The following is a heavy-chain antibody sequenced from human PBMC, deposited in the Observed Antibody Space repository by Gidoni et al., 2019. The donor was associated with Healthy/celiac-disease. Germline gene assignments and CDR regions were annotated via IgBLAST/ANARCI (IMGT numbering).Heavy chain of an antibody. CDR2: IYWDDDK. J-gene: IGHJ5*02. D-gene: IGHD3-10*01. Sequence: QITLKESGPTLVKPTQTLTLTCTFSGFSLSTSGVGVGWIRQPPGKALEWLALIYWDDDKRYSPSLKSRLTITKDTSKNQVVLTMTNMDPVDTATYYCAPRTYYYGSGSTKAPLGFDPWGQGTLVTVSS. CDR3: APRTYYYGSGSTKAPLGFDP. CDR1: GFSLSTSGVG. V-gene: IGHV2-5*02.